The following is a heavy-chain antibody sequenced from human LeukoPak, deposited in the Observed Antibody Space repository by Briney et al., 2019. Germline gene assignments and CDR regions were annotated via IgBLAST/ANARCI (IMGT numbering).Heavy chain of an antibody. D-gene: IGHD3-22*01. V-gene: IGHV3-23*01. J-gene: IGHJ4*02. CDR1: GFTFSTYG. Sequence: GGSLRLSCAASGFTFSTYGMSWVRQAPGKGLDWVSAISGSGGSTNYADSVTGRFTISRDDSKNTLYLQMNSLRAEDTAVYYCAKDRYYDNSGDHYESEYWGQGTLVTVSS. CDR3: AKDRYYDNSGDHYESEY. CDR2: ISGSGGST.